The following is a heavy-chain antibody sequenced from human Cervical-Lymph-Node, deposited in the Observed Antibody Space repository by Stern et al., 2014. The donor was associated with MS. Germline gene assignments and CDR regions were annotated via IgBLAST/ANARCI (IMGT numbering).Heavy chain of an antibody. J-gene: IGHJ3*02. Sequence: QVQLQESGPGLVKPSQTLSLSCTVSGGSFTSGSYYWSWIRQHPGKGLEWIGYILYSASTYYNPSLKSRVTLSVDTSKNQFSLNLRSVTAADTATYYCARDDQYPGGDAFDIWGQGIMVTVSS. CDR1: GGSFTSGSYY. CDR2: ILYSAST. D-gene: IGHD3-16*01. CDR3: ARDDQYPGGDAFDI. V-gene: IGHV4-31*03.